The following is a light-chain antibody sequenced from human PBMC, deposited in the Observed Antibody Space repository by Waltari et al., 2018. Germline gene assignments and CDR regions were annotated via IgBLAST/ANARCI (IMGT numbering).Light chain of an antibody. V-gene: IGLV2-14*03. CDR2: DVS. J-gene: IGLJ1*01. CDR3: CSYTSSGTYV. CDR1: SSDVGGKNY. Sequence: QSALTQPASVSGSPGQAITISCTGTSSDVGGKNYVSWYQQHPGKAPKLMIFDVSNRPSGVSNRFSGSKSDNTASLTISGLQAEDEADYYCCSYTSSGTYVFGTGTKVTLL.